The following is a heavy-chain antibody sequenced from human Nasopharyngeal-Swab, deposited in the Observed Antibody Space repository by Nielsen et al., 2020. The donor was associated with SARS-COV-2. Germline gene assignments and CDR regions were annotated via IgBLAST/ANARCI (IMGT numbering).Heavy chain of an antibody. V-gene: IGHV4-59*01. CDR3: ARGGGSGSYYNDDAFDI. CDR2: IYYSGST. Sequence: WIRQPPGKGLEWIGYIYYSGSTNYNPSLKSRVTISVDTSKSQFSLKLSSVTAADTAVYYCARGGGSGSYYNDDAFDIWGQGTMGTVSS. D-gene: IGHD3-10*01. J-gene: IGHJ3*02.